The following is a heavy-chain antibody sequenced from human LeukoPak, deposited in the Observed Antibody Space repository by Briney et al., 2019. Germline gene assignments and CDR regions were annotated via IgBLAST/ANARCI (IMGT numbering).Heavy chain of an antibody. CDR2: ISYDGSNK. CDR1: GFTFSSYA. V-gene: IGHV3-30-3*01. D-gene: IGHD5-24*01. CDR3: ARELGRWLQPYLDY. Sequence: PGGSLRLSCAASGFTFSSYAMHWVRQAPGKGLEWVAVISYDGSNKYYADSVKGRFTISRDNSKNTLYLQMNSLRAEDTAVYYCARELGRWLQPYLDYWGQGTLVTVSS. J-gene: IGHJ4*02.